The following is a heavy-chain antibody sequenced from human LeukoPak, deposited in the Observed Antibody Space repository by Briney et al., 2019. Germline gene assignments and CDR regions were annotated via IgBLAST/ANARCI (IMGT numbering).Heavy chain of an antibody. CDR3: ARWAASRASAFDI. CDR2: ICLDGST. Sequence: GGSLRLSCVASGFTVSSHYMTWVRRAPGKGPEWVSVICLDGSTYSADSPKGQFPPSRDPSKNQLYLQMNSLRAEDTAVYYCARWAASRASAFDIWGQGTMVIVSS. J-gene: IGHJ3*02. V-gene: IGHV3-53*01. CDR1: GFTVSSHY.